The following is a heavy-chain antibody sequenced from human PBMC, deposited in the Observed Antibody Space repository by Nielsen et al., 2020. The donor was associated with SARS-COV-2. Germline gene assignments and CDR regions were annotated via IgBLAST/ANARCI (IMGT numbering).Heavy chain of an antibody. CDR1: GFTFDDYA. CDR2: ISWNSGSI. D-gene: IGHD1-20*01. J-gene: IGHJ6*03. CDR3: AREFVTGTYYYYYYMDV. V-gene: IGHV3-9*01. Sequence: GGSLRLSCAASGFTFDDYAMHWVRQAPGKGLEWVSGISWNSGSIGYADSVKGRFTISRDNAKNSLYLQMNSLRAEDTAVYYCAREFVTGTYYYYYYMDVWGKGTTVTVSS.